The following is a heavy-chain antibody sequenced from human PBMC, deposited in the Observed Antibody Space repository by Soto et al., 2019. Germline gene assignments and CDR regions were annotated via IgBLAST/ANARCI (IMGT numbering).Heavy chain of an antibody. Sequence: GGSLRLSCAASGFTFSSYGMHWVRQAPGKGLEWVAVIWYDGSNKYYADSVKGRFTISRDNSKNTLYLQMNSLRAEDTAVYYCARDSQELYYFDYWGQGTLVTVSS. J-gene: IGHJ4*02. V-gene: IGHV3-33*01. CDR3: ARDSQELYYFDY. CDR1: GFTFSSYG. D-gene: IGHD1-1*01. CDR2: IWYDGSNK.